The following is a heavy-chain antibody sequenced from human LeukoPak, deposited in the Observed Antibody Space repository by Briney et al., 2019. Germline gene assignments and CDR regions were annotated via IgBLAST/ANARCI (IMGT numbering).Heavy chain of an antibody. D-gene: IGHD4-17*01. CDR3: ASYGDPRYCFDY. CDR2: IYYSGST. CDR1: GGSISSGDYY. Sequence: PSETLSLTCTVSGGSISSGDYYWSWIRQPPGKGLEWIGYIYYSGSTYYNPSLKSRVTISVDTSKNQFSLKLSSVTAADTAVYYCASYGDPRYCFDYWGQGTLVTVSS. J-gene: IGHJ4*02. V-gene: IGHV4-30-4*01.